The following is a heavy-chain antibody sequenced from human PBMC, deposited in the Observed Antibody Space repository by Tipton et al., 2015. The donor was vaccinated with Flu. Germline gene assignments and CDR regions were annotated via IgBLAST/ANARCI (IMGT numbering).Heavy chain of an antibody. CDR2: IYYSGST. CDR3: ARSELLAARSGHWYFDL. J-gene: IGHJ2*01. Sequence: TLSLTCTVSGGSISSSSYYWGWIRQPPGKGLEWIGSIYYSGSTYYNPSLKSRVTISVDTSKNQFSLKLSSVTAADTAVYYCARSELLAARSGHWYFDLWGRGTLVTVSS. V-gene: IGHV4-39*07. D-gene: IGHD6-6*01. CDR1: GGSISSSSYY.